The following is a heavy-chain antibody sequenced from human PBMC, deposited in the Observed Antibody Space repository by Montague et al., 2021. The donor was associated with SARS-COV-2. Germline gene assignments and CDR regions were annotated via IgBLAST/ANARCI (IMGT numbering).Heavy chain of an antibody. J-gene: IGHJ4*02. Sequence: SETLSLTCTVSFGSVKNYFWSWIRQPVGKGLEWIGRIFVTGGTRYTPSLKSRVTMSLDTSKNQSSLKLRSVTAADTAIYYCAGAFGSSFDFWGQGILVAVSS. V-gene: IGHV4-4*07. CDR3: AGAFGSSFDF. CDR2: IFVTGGT. CDR1: FGSVKNYF. D-gene: IGHD6-13*01.